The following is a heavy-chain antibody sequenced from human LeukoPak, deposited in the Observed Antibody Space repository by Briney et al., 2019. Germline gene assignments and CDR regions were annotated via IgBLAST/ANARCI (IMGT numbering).Heavy chain of an antibody. CDR2: ISESSIYI. D-gene: IGHD3-22*01. Sequence: PGGSLRLSCAGSGFTFSSYTMNWVRHAPGKGLEWVSSISESSIYINYADSVKGRFTISRDNAKYSLYLQMTSLRAEDTAVYCCARSYYDSSGYPHSDLDYWGQGTLVTVSS. CDR1: GFTFSSYT. J-gene: IGHJ4*02. V-gene: IGHV3-21*01. CDR3: ARSYYDSSGYPHSDLDY.